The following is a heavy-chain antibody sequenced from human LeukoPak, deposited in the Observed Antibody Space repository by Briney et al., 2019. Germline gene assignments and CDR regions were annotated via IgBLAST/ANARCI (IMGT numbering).Heavy chain of an antibody. Sequence: ASVKVSCKASGYTFTSYYMHWVRQAPGQGLEWMGIINPSGGSTSYAQKFQGRVTMTRDMSTSTVYMELSSLRSEDTAVYYCALESTRLTFDIWGQGTMVTVSS. V-gene: IGHV1-46*01. CDR3: ALESTRLTFDI. J-gene: IGHJ3*02. CDR2: INPSGGST. CDR1: GYTFTSYY. D-gene: IGHD5-24*01.